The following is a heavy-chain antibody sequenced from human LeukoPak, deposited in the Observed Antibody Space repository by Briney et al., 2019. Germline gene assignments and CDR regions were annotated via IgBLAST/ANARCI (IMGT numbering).Heavy chain of an antibody. D-gene: IGHD4-17*01. V-gene: IGHV3-15*01. CDR2: IKSKTDGWTT. CDR1: GFTFSNAW. Sequence: PGGFPRLSCAASGFTFSNAWMSWVRQAPGERLEWVGRIKSKTDGWTTDYAAPVKGRFTISRDDSKNTLYLQMNSLKTEDTAVYYCTTGSHGDPSRFDYWGQGTLVTVSS. CDR3: TTGSHGDPSRFDY. J-gene: IGHJ4*02.